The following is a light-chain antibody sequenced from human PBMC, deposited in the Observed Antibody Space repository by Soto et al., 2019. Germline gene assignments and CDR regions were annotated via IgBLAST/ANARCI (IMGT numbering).Light chain of an antibody. J-gene: IGKJ4*01. Sequence: EIVMTQSPATLSVSTGERATFSCRANQGIGDTLAWYQHKPGQTPRRPIYDTSTRATGVPARFSGSRSGPEFTLTINSLQSEDFAIYYCQPYNNWPLTFGGGTKVDIK. CDR3: QPYNNWPLT. CDR1: QGIGDT. CDR2: DTS. V-gene: IGKV3-15*01.